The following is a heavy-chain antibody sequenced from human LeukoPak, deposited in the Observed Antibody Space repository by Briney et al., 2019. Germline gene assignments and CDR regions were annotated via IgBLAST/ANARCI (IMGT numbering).Heavy chain of an antibody. CDR1: GYTFTSYD. D-gene: IGHD1-14*01. J-gene: IGHJ4*02. CDR2: MNPNSGNT. Sequence: ASVKVSCKASGYTFTSYDINWVRQATGQGLEWMGWMNPNSGNTGYAQKFQGRVTITADESTSTAYMELSSLRSEDTAVYYCARANPWSYYFDYWGQGTLVTVSS. V-gene: IGHV1-8*01. CDR3: ARANPWSYYFDY.